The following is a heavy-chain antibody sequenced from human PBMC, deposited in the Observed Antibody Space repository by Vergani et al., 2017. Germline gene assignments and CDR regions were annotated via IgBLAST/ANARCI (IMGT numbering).Heavy chain of an antibody. CDR1: GFTFSSYW. V-gene: IGHV3-7*03. J-gene: IGHJ4*02. CDR3: ASRIAAAGTAGVHDY. Sequence: EVQLVESGGGLVQPGGSLRLSCAASGFTFSSYWMSGVRQAQGKGLEWVANIKQDGSEKYYVDSVKGRFTISRDNAKNSLYLQMNSLRAEDTAVYYCASRIAAAGTAGVHDYWGQGTLVTVSS. D-gene: IGHD6-13*01. CDR2: IKQDGSEK.